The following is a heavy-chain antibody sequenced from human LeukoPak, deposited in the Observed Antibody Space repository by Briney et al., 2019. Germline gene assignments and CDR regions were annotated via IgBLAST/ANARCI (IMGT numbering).Heavy chain of an antibody. V-gene: IGHV3-48*04. CDR3: VRDPSYGSSWYYYMDV. CDR2: ISSSSFKI. J-gene: IGHJ6*03. Sequence: GRSLRLSCAASGFTFSSYGMHWVRQAPGKGLEWVSYISSSSFKIGYADSVKGRFTISRDNSKNSLYLQMDSLRVEDTAVYYCVRDPSYGSSWYYYMDVWGKGTTVTVSS. D-gene: IGHD6-13*01. CDR1: GFTFSSYG.